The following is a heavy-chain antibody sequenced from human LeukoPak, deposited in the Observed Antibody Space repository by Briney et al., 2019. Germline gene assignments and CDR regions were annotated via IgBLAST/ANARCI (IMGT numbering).Heavy chain of an antibody. CDR3: AKATGVSGNDFDY. Sequence: PSRSLRLSCAASGFTFDDYAMHWVRQAPGKGLEWVSGISWNSGSIDFADSVKGRFTISRDNAKNSLYLQMNSLRAEDTAFYYCAKATGVSGNDFDYWGQGTLVTVSS. D-gene: IGHD1-1*01. V-gene: IGHV3-9*01. CDR1: GFTFDDYA. CDR2: ISWNSGSI. J-gene: IGHJ4*02.